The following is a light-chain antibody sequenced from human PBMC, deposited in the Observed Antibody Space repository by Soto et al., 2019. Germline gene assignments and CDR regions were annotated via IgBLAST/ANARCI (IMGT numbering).Light chain of an antibody. CDR2: GAS. J-gene: IGKJ1*01. CDR3: QQYGSSSWT. V-gene: IGKV3-20*01. Sequence: EIVLTQSPGTLSLSPGERATLSCRASQSVSSIYLAWYQHKPGQAPRLLIYGASSRPTGIPERFSGSGSGTDFTLTISRLEPEDCAVYYCQQYGSSSWTFGRGTTVEIK. CDR1: QSVSSIY.